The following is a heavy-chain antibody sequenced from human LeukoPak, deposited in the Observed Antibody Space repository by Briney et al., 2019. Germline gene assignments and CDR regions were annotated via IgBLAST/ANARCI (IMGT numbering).Heavy chain of an antibody. V-gene: IGHV4-59*01. CDR3: ARWGGRLRYERMDV. J-gene: IGHJ6*02. CDR1: GGSLSSSY. CDR2: VYHGGTT. D-gene: IGHD5-12*01. Sequence: KPSETLSLTCIVSGGSLSSSYWSWIRQPPGGALEFIGYVYHGGTTNYNPSLKSRVTISVDTSKNQFSLKLSSVTAADTAVYYCARWGGRLRYERMDVWGQGTTVTVSS.